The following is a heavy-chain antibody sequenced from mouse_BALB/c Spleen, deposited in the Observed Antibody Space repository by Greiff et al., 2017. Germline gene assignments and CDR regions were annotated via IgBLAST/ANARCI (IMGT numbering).Heavy chain of an antibody. Sequence: EVKVEESGPGLVKPSQSLSLTCSVTGYSITSGYYWNWIRQFPGNKLEWMGYISYDGSNNYNPSLKNRISITRDTSKNQFFLKLNSVTTEDTATYYCAREDYYFDYWGQGTTLTVSS. CDR1: GYSITSGYY. CDR3: AREDYYFDY. CDR2: ISYDGSN. V-gene: IGHV3-6*02. J-gene: IGHJ2*01.